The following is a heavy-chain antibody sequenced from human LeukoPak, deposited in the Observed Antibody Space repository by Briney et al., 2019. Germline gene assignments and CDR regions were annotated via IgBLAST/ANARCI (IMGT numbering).Heavy chain of an antibody. CDR3: ARAHTANCNDFDY. D-gene: IGHD1-1*01. CDR2: INPDNGGT. CDR1: GYTFTGYY. Sequence: ASVKVSCKASGYTFTGYYIHWVRQAPGQGLEWMGWINPDNGGTNYAHKFQDRVTMTRDTSISTAYMEVNRLRSDDTAMCYCARAHTANCNDFDYWGQGTLVTVSS. V-gene: IGHV1-2*02. J-gene: IGHJ4*02.